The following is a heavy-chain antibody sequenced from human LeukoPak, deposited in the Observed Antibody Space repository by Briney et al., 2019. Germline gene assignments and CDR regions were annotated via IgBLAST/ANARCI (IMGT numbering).Heavy chain of an antibody. CDR2: IKQDGSEK. V-gene: IGHV3-7*01. CDR1: GFTFSNYW. D-gene: IGHD3-9*01. J-gene: IGHJ3*02. CDR3: ARDPNWLVCAFDI. Sequence: PGGSLRLSCAASGFTFSNYWMSWARQAPGKGLEWVASIKQDGSEKYYVDSVKGRFTISRDNAKNSLYLQMNSLRAEDTAVYYCARDPNWLVCAFDIWGQGTLVTVSS.